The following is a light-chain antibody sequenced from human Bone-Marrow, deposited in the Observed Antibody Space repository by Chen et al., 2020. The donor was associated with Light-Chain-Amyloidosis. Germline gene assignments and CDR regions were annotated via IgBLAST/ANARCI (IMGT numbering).Light chain of an antibody. Sequence: YELTQPPSVSVSPGQTARITCSGDDLPTKYAYWYQQKPGQAPVLVRHSDTERPSGISARFAGSSSGTTATLTISGVQAEDEADYHCQSADSSGTYEVIFGRGTKLTVL. CDR2: SDT. CDR3: QSADSSGTYEVI. V-gene: IGLV3-25*03. J-gene: IGLJ2*01. CDR1: DLPTKY.